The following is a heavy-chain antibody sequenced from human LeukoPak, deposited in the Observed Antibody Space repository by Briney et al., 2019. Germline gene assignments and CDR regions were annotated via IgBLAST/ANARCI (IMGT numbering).Heavy chain of an antibody. D-gene: IGHD6-19*01. CDR2: ISSSSSYI. J-gene: IGHJ6*03. CDR1: GFTFSNYW. Sequence: GGSLRLSCAASGFTFSNYWMSWVRQAPGKGLEWVSCISSSSSYIYYADSVKGRFTISRDNAKNSLYLQMNSLRAEDTAVYYCARVWTGQWPPHYYYMDVWGKGTTVTISS. CDR3: ARVWTGQWPPHYYYMDV. V-gene: IGHV3-21*01.